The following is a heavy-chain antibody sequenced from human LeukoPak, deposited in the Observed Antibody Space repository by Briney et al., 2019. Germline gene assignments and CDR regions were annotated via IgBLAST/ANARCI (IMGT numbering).Heavy chain of an antibody. V-gene: IGHV3-23*01. D-gene: IGHD3-16*01. Sequence: GGSLRLSCAASGFTFSSYAMSWVRQAPGKGLEWVAAISGSGGSTYYADSVKGRFTIPRDNSRDTLYLQMNSLRAEDTAVYYCAKGSYDYVWGSYYFDYWGQGTLVTVSS. CDR3: AKGSYDYVWGSYYFDY. CDR2: ISGSGGST. CDR1: GFTFSSYA. J-gene: IGHJ4*02.